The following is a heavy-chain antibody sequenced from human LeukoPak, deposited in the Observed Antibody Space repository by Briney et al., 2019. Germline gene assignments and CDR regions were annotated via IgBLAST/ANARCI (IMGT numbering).Heavy chain of an antibody. J-gene: IGHJ3*02. CDR1: GFTFLTYA. CDR3: AKAGRSGWYPGWPSDI. CDR2: IRDSGAST. V-gene: IGHV3-23*01. Sequence: HTGGSLRLSCAASGFTFLTYAMSWVRQAPGKGLQWVSFIRDSGASTYYADSVKGRFTISRDNSKNTLYLQMNSLRAEDTAVYYCAKAGRSGWYPGWPSDIWGQGTMVTVSS. D-gene: IGHD6-19*01.